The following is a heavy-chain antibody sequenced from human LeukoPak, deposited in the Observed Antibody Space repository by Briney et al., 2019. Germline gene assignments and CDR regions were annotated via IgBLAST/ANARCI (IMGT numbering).Heavy chain of an antibody. D-gene: IGHD3-9*01. CDR3: ARDARYYDILTGYFDY. V-gene: IGHV3-48*03. CDR1: GFTFSSYE. Sequence: GGSLRLSCAASGFTFSSYEMNWVRQAPGKGLEWVSYISSSGSTIYYADSVKGRFTISRDNTKNSLYLQMNSLRAEDTAVYYCARDARYYDILTGYFDYWGQGTLVTVSS. CDR2: ISSSGSTI. J-gene: IGHJ4*02.